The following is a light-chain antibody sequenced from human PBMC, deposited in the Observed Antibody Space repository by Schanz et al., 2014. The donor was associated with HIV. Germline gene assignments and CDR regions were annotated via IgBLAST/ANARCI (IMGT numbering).Light chain of an antibody. CDR2: DVS. V-gene: IGLV2-14*03. J-gene: IGLJ3*02. Sequence: QSVLTQPASVSGSPGQSITISCTGTSSDVGAYNYVSWYQQYPGKAPTLIIYDVSKRPSGVSNRFSGSKSDNTASLTISGLQPEDEADYYCCSFAGTIWVFGGGTKLTVL. CDR1: SSDVGAYNY. CDR3: CSFAGTIWV.